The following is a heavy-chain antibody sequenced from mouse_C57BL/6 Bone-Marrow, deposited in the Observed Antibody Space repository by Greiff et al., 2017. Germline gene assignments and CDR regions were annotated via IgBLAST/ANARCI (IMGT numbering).Heavy chain of an antibody. CDR3: ARSPWCAY. Sequence: QVQLKQPGAELVMPGASVKLSCKASGYTFTSYWMHWVKQRPGQGLEWIGEIDPSDSYTNYNQKFKGKSTLTVDKSYSTAYMQLSSLTSEDSAVYYCARSPWCAYWGQGTLVTVSA. CDR1: GYTFTSYW. CDR2: IDPSDSYT. V-gene: IGHV1-69*01. J-gene: IGHJ3*01.